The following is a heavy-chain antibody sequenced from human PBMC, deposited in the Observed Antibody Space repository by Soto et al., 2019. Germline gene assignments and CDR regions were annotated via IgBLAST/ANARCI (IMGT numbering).Heavy chain of an antibody. J-gene: IGHJ6*02. Sequence: GGSLRLSCAASGFTFSSYAMKWVRQAPGKGLEWVSLIGESGTPTYYADSVKGRFTISRDNSGNTLFLEMYSLRAEDTTVYYCARYIPGVRYYGMDVWGQGTTVTVSS. CDR1: GFTFSSYA. D-gene: IGHD2-2*01. CDR2: IGESGTPT. CDR3: ARYIPGVRYYGMDV. V-gene: IGHV3-23*01.